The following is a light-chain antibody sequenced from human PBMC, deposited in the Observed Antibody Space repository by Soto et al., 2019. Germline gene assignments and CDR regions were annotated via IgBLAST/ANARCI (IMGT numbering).Light chain of an antibody. Sequence: IVLTQSPATLSFSPGERAALSFGASQSVSSYLAWYQQKPGQAPRLLIYDVSNRATGIPARFSGSGSGTDFTLTISSLEPEDFAVYYCQQRSNWPRTFGQGTKVDIK. V-gene: IGKV3-11*01. CDR3: QQRSNWPRT. CDR1: QSVSSY. CDR2: DVS. J-gene: IGKJ1*01.